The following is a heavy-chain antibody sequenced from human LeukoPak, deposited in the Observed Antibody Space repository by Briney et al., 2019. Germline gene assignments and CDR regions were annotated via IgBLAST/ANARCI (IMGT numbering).Heavy chain of an antibody. V-gene: IGHV4-59*08. CDR3: ARHREWENWFDP. D-gene: IGHD1-26*01. J-gene: IGHJ5*02. CDR1: GGSISSYY. Sequence: SETLSLTCTVSGGSISSYYWSWIRQPPGKGLEWIGYIYYSGSTNYNPSLKSRVTISVDTSKNQFSLKLSSVTAADTAVYYCARHREWENWFDPWGQGTLVTVSS. CDR2: IYYSGST.